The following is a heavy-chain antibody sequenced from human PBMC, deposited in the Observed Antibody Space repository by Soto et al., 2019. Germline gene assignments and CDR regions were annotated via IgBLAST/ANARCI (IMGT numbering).Heavy chain of an antibody. CDR1: GGSISSYY. V-gene: IGHV4-59*01. CDR3: AVKSAGPYDFCCGYYFRCYFDL. CDR2: IYYSGST. J-gene: IGHJ2*01. D-gene: IGHD3-3*01. Sequence: SETLSLTCTVSGGSISSYYWSWIRQPPGKGLEWIGYIYYSGSTNYNPSLKSRVTISVDTSKNQYSLKLSSGTAADTAVYYCAVKSAGPYDFCCGYYFRCYFDLWGRGTLVTVSS.